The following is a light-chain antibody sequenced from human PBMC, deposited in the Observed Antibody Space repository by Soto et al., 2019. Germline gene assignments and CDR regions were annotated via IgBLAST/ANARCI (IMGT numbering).Light chain of an antibody. Sequence: DIQMTQSPSSLSASVGDRVTITCRASQSISSYLNWYRQKPGKAPKLLIYAASSLQSGVPSRFSGSGSGTDFTLTISSLQPEDFATYYCQQSYSTRGTFGQGTKVDIK. CDR1: QSISSY. CDR3: QQSYSTRGT. V-gene: IGKV1-39*01. J-gene: IGKJ1*01. CDR2: AAS.